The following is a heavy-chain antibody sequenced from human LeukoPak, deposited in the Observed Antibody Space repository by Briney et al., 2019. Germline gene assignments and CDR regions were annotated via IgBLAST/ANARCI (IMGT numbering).Heavy chain of an antibody. Sequence: GASVKVSCKASGYTFAGYYMHWVRQAPGQGLEWMGWNKPNSGGTNYAQKFQGRVTMTRDTSISTAYMELSRLRSDDTAVYYCARDPPLLWFGESNDAFDIWGQGTMVTVSS. CDR3: ARDPPLLWFGESNDAFDI. CDR2: NKPNSGGT. CDR1: GYTFAGYY. J-gene: IGHJ3*02. V-gene: IGHV1-2*02. D-gene: IGHD3-10*01.